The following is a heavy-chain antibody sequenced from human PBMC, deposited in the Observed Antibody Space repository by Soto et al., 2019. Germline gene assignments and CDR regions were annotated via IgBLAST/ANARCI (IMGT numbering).Heavy chain of an antibody. CDR1: GFIFDNYA. Sequence: EVQLVESGGGLVQPGRSLRLSCAASGFIFDNYAMHWVRQAPGKGLEWVSGISWNSGNVGYADSVKGRFTISRDNSKNTLYLQMNSLRAEDTAVYYCARGDTIAAAGDYWGQGTLVTVSS. V-gene: IGHV3-9*01. CDR2: ISWNSGNV. CDR3: ARGDTIAAAGDY. J-gene: IGHJ4*02. D-gene: IGHD6-13*01.